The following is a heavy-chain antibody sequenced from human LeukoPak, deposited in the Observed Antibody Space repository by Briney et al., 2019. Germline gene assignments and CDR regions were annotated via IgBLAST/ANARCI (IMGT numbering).Heavy chain of an antibody. Sequence: QPGVSLRLSCAASGFTVCSNYMSWVRQAPGKGLEWVSVIYSGGSTYYADSVKGRFTISRDNSKNTLYLQMNSLRAEDTAVYYCAREGYYYDSSGPSRAFDIWGQGTMVIVSS. CDR2: IYSGGST. J-gene: IGHJ3*02. D-gene: IGHD3-22*01. V-gene: IGHV3-66*01. CDR1: GFTVCSNY. CDR3: AREGYYYDSSGPSRAFDI.